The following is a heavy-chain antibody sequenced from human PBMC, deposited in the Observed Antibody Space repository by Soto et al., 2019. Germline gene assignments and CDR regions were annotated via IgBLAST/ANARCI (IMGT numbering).Heavy chain of an antibody. Sequence: SETLSLTCTASGFSFSSYYLTWVRQPPGKGLEWIGYIYYSGSTNYNPSLKSRVTISVDTSKNQFSLKLSSVTAADTAVYYCARVPIHNWFDPWGQGTLVTVSS. CDR1: GFSFSSYY. CDR2: IYYSGST. J-gene: IGHJ5*02. CDR3: ARVPIHNWFDP. V-gene: IGHV4-59*01.